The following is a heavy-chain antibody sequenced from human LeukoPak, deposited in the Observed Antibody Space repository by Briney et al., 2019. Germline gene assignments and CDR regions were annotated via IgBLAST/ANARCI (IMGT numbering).Heavy chain of an antibody. D-gene: IGHD3-3*01. Sequence: PGGSLRLSCAASGFTFSSYSMNWVRQAPGKGLEWVSYISSSSSTIYYADSVKGRFTISRDNAKNSLYLQMNSLRDEDTAVYYCARVYDFWSGYYGNWFDPWGQGTLVTVSS. CDR3: ARVYDFWSGYYGNWFDP. J-gene: IGHJ5*02. CDR2: ISSSSSTI. V-gene: IGHV3-48*02. CDR1: GFTFSSYS.